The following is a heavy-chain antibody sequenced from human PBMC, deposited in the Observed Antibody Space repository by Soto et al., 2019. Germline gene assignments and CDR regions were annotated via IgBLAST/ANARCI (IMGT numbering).Heavy chain of an antibody. V-gene: IGHV4-59*01. Sequence: SETLSLTCTVSGGSISTYYWSWIRQSPGKGLQWIAYIHYTGSTSYNPSLKSRLTISLDTSRIQFSLELRSVTAADSAVYYCARLPGNSYGLFDYWGQGALVTVSS. J-gene: IGHJ4*02. CDR2: IHYTGST. CDR1: GGSISTYY. D-gene: IGHD3-16*01. CDR3: ARLPGNSYGLFDY.